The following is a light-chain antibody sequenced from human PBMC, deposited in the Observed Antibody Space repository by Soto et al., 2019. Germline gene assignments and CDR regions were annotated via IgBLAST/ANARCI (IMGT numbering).Light chain of an antibody. V-gene: IGLV2-23*02. CDR1: SSDVGSYNL. CDR3: CSYAGSSTTLI. J-gene: IGLJ1*01. Sequence: QSALTQPASVSGSPGQSITTSCTGTSSDVGSYNLVSWYQQHPGKAPKLMIYEVSKRPSGVSNRFSGSKSGNTASLTISGLQAEDDADYYCCSYAGSSTTLIFGTGTKVTVL. CDR2: EVS.